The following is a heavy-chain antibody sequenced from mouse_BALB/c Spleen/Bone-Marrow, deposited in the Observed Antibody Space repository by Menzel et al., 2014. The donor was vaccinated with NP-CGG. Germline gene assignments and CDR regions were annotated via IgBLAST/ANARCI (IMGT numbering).Heavy chain of an antibody. CDR2: IDPENGDT. Sequence: VQLQQSGAELVRSGASVKLSCTASGFNIKDYYMHWVKQRPEQGLEWIGWIDPENGDTGYAPKFQGKATMTADTSSNTAYLQLSSLTSEDTAVYYCNVWDGNYFFDYWGQGTTLTVSS. J-gene: IGHJ2*01. V-gene: IGHV14-4*02. CDR3: NVWDGNYFFDY. D-gene: IGHD2-1*01. CDR1: GFNIKDYY.